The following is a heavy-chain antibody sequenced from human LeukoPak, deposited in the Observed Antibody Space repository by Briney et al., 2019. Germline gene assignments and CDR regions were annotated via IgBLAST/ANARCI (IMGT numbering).Heavy chain of an antibody. V-gene: IGHV3-9*01. D-gene: IGHD3-22*01. CDR3: AKDMDYYDSSGYAFDY. Sequence: GGSPRLSCAASGFTFDDYAMHWVRQAPGKGLEWVSGISWNSGSIGYADSVKGRFTISRDNAKNSLYLQMNSLRAEDTALYYCAKDMDYYDSSGYAFDYWGQGTLVTVSS. CDR1: GFTFDDYA. J-gene: IGHJ4*02. CDR2: ISWNSGSI.